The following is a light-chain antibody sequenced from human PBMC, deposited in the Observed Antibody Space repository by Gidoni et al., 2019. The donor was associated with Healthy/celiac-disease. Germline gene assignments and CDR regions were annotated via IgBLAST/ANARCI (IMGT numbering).Light chain of an antibody. V-gene: IGKV3-11*01. J-gene: IGKJ5*01. CDR2: DAS. CDR3: QQRSNWPPIT. CDR1: KSVSSY. Sequence: ELVLTHSPATLSLSPGERATLSCRASKSVSSYLAGYQQKPGQAPRLLIYDASNRATGIPARFRGSGSGTDFTLTISSLEPEDFAVYYCQQRSNWPPITFGQGTRLEIK.